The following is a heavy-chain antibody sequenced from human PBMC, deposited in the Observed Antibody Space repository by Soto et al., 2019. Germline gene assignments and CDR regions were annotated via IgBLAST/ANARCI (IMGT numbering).Heavy chain of an antibody. CDR1: GFIFSEST. CDR2: VSTSGRST. V-gene: IGHV3-64D*06. CDR3: VKQAHGLDGVAFDY. J-gene: IGHJ4*02. D-gene: IGHD2-15*01. Sequence: LRLSCSASGFIFSESTIYWVRQVPGKGLEAISAVSTSGRSTYYADSVKDRFTISRDNSKNTLFLQMGSLRPEDTAIYYCVKQAHGLDGVAFDYWGQGTQVTVSS.